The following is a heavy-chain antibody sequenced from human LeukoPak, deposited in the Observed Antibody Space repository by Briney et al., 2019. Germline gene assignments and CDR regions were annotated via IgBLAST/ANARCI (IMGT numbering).Heavy chain of an antibody. D-gene: IGHD4-17*01. CDR2: IYRGGST. J-gene: IGHJ4*02. Sequence: GGSLRLSCAASGFTVSSNSMTWVRQAPGKGLEWVSVIYRGGSTYYADSVKGRFTISRDSSKNTLYLQMNSLRDVDTAVYFCAGGLYGDSLDYWGQGTLVTVSS. CDR1: GFTVSSNS. CDR3: AGGLYGDSLDY. V-gene: IGHV3-53*01.